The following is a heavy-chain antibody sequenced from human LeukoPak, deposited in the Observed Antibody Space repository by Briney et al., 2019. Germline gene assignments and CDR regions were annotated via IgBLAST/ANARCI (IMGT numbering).Heavy chain of an antibody. V-gene: IGHV4-39*01. J-gene: IGHJ3*02. CDR2: IYYSGGT. CDR1: GDSISSSSYY. CDR3: ARQMIGNAFDI. D-gene: IGHD3-22*01. Sequence: SETLSLNCTVSGDSISSSSYYWGWIRRPPGKGLEWIGSIYYSGGTYYNPSLKSRVTMSVEMSKNQFSLRLTSVTAADTAVYYCARQMIGNAFDIWGQGTMVTVSS.